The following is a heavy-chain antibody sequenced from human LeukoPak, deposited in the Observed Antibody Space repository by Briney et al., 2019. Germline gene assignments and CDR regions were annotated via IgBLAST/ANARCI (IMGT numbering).Heavy chain of an antibody. J-gene: IGHJ3*02. CDR3: AKGAKYYYDSSGYHRLRAFDI. V-gene: IGHV3-9*03. CDR2: ICGNSGSI. Sequence: PGGSLRLSCAASGFTFDDYAMHWGRQAPGEGVEGGSGICGNSGSIVYADSVNAPFTIPRANATNSLYLQMNSLRAEDMALYYCAKGAKYYYDSSGYHRLRAFDIWGQGTMVTVSS. D-gene: IGHD3-22*01. CDR1: GFTFDDYA.